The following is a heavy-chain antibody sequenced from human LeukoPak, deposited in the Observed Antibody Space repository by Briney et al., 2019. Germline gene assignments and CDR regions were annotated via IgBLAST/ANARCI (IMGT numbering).Heavy chain of an antibody. D-gene: IGHD3-9*01. CDR3: TRMPTGYPNWFDP. Sequence: SETLSLTCTVSGGSISSGGYYWSWIRQHPGKGLEWIGYIHYSGSTYYNPSLKSRVTISVDTSKNQFSLRLTSVTAADTAIYYCTRMPTGYPNWFDPWGQGAPVTVSS. CDR2: IHYSGST. J-gene: IGHJ5*02. CDR1: GGSISSGGYY. V-gene: IGHV4-31*03.